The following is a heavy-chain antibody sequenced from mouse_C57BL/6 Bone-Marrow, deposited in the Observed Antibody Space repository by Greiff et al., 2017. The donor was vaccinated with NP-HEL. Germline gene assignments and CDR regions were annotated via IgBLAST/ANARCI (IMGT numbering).Heavy chain of an antibody. CDR2: INPNNGGT. CDR3: ASGRLYYYGSSSFDY. V-gene: IGHV1-26*01. J-gene: IGHJ2*01. Sequence: VQLQQSGPELVKPGASVKISCKASGYTFTDYYMNWVKQSHGKSLEWIGDINPNNGGTSYNQKFKGKATLTVDKSSSTAYMELRSLTSEDSAVYYCASGRLYYYGSSSFDYWGQGTTLTVSS. D-gene: IGHD1-1*01. CDR1: GYTFTDYY.